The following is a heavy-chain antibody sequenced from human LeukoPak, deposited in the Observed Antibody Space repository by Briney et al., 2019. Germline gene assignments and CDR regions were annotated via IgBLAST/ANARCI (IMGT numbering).Heavy chain of an antibody. CDR2: IYSGGST. Sequence: GGSLRLSCAASGFTVSNNYMSWVRQVPGKGLEWVSVIYSGGSTFYADSVKGRFTISRDNAKNSLFLQMNSLRAEDTAVYYCAKYYDFWSGQRYYFHYWGQGTLVTVSS. CDR1: GFTVSNNY. V-gene: IGHV3-66*01. D-gene: IGHD3-3*01. CDR3: AKYYDFWSGQRYYFHY. J-gene: IGHJ4*02.